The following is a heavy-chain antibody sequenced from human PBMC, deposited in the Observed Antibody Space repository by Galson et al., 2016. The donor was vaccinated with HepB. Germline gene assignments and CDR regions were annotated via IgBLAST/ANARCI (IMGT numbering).Heavy chain of an antibody. V-gene: IGHV3-21*01. CDR3: ARARGVAAYVSFDW. Sequence: SLRLSCAASGFTFSSHGMNWVRQAPGKGLEWVASISSSGDYIYYADSMKGRFTIYRDNAKNSLFLQMSSLRAEDTAVYYCARARGVAAYVSFDWWGQGTLVTVSS. CDR1: GFTFSSHG. CDR2: ISSSGDYI. J-gene: IGHJ4*02. D-gene: IGHD3-16*01.